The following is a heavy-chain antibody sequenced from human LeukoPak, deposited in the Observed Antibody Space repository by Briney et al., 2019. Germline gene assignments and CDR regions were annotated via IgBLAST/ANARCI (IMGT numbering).Heavy chain of an antibody. Sequence: SETLSLTCTVSGGSNSSYYWSWIRQPPGKRLEWIGHIYYSGSTNYNPSLQSRVTISVDTSKNQFSLKLSSVTAADTAVYYCASRSSIWSGYQDTLYYFDSWGQGTLVTVPS. V-gene: IGHV4-59*01. D-gene: IGHD3-3*01. J-gene: IGHJ4*02. CDR2: IYYSGST. CDR3: ASRSSIWSGYQDTLYYFDS. CDR1: GGSNSSYY.